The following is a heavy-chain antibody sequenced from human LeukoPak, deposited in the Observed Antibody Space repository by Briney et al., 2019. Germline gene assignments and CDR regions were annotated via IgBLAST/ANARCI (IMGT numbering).Heavy chain of an antibody. Sequence: GGSLRLSCAASGFTFSSYAMSWVRQAPGKGLEWVSTIGAAGVHTFYSDSVKGRFTISRDNSKNTLYLQMNSLRAEDTAVYYCARAGRVVVAATALFDYWGQGTLVTVSS. CDR1: GFTFSSYA. J-gene: IGHJ4*02. CDR3: ARAGRVVVAATALFDY. CDR2: IGAAGVHT. D-gene: IGHD2-15*01. V-gene: IGHV3-23*01.